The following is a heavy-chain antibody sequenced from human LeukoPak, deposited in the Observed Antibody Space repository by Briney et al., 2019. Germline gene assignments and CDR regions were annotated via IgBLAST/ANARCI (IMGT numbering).Heavy chain of an antibody. CDR2: IYHSGST. J-gene: IGHJ4*02. V-gene: IGHV4-38-2*02. D-gene: IGHD6-13*01. CDR1: GYSISSGYY. CDR3: ARDHGSSWYYFDY. Sequence: SETLSLTCTVSGYSISSGYYWGWIRQPPGKGLEWIGSIYHSGSTYYNPSLKSRVTISVDTSKNQFSLKLSSVTAADTAVYYCARDHGSSWYYFDYWGQGTLVTVSS.